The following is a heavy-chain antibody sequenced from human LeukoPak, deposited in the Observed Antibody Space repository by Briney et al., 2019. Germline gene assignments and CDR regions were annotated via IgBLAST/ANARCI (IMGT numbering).Heavy chain of an antibody. CDR1: GGSISSSGYY. CDR2: IYYSGST. J-gene: IGHJ4*02. Sequence: SETLSLTCTVSGGSISSSGYYWGWIRQPPGKGLEWIGSIYYSGSTYYNPSLKSRVTISVDTSKNQFSLKLSSVTAADTAVYYCARQTSGGGWYVGYWGQGTLVTVSS. D-gene: IGHD6-19*01. CDR3: ARQTSGGGWYVGY. V-gene: IGHV4-39*01.